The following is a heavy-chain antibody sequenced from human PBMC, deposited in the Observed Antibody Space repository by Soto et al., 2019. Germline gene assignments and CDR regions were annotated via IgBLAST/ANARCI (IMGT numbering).Heavy chain of an antibody. V-gene: IGHV1-18*01. Sequence: QVQLVQSGNEVKKPGASVNVSCKASGYSFTRYGISWVRQAPGQGLEWMGWISGYNGKTKYAQKLQGRVSMTTDTSTSTAYMEPRSLGSDDTAVYYCARAGDRPYYYYGMDVSGQGTT. D-gene: IGHD3-16*01. CDR3: ARAGDRPYYYYGMDV. CDR2: ISGYNGKT. CDR1: GYSFTRYG. J-gene: IGHJ6*02.